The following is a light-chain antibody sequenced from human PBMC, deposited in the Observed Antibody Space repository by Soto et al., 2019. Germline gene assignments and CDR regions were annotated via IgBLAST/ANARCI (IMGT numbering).Light chain of an antibody. Sequence: QSVLTQPPSASGTPGQRVTISCSGSSSNIGSNTVNWYQQLPGTAPKLLIYSNNQRPSGVPDRFSGSKSGTSASLAISGLQSEDEADYYCAAWDDSLNVYVFGTGTKDTVL. CDR1: SSNIGSNT. CDR2: SNN. CDR3: AAWDDSLNVYV. J-gene: IGLJ1*01. V-gene: IGLV1-44*01.